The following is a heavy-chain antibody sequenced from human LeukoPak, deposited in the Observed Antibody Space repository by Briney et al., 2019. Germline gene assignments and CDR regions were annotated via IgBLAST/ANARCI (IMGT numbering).Heavy chain of an antibody. Sequence: SVKLSSKASGDTFSIYAISWVRQAPGQGLECMGGITPIFGTANYAQKFQGRVTITADESTSTAYMELSSVRSEDTAVCYCAGERDLNTYCGGDCYSLFDYWGQGTVVTVFS. CDR2: ITPIFGTA. CDR3: AGERDLNTYCGGDCYSLFDY. D-gene: IGHD2-21*02. V-gene: IGHV1-69*13. CDR1: GDTFSIYA. J-gene: IGHJ4*02.